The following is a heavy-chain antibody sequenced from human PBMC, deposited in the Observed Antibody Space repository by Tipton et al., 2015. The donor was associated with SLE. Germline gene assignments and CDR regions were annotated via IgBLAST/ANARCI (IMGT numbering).Heavy chain of an antibody. CDR2: IYSGGSST. J-gene: IGHJ4*02. V-gene: IGHV3-23*03. CDR3: AKETYCSGGSCYGRFDY. Sequence: SLRLSCAASGFTFSSYAMSWVRPAPGKGLEWVSVIYSGGSSTYYADSVKGRFTISRDNSKNTLYLQMNSLRAEDTAVYYCAKETYCSGGSCYGRFDYWGQGTLVTVSS. CDR1: GFTFSSYA. D-gene: IGHD2-15*01.